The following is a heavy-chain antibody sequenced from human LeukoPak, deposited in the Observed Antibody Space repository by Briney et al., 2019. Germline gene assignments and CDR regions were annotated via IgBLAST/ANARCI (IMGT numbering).Heavy chain of an antibody. CDR3: AKDGGGYYTWAFDY. D-gene: IGHD3-22*01. J-gene: IGHJ4*02. Sequence: GGSLRLSCEGSGFTFSTSWMHWVRQAPGKGLVWVSRIDSDGSRITYADSVKGRFTISRDNSKNTLYLQMNSLRDEDTAIYYCAKDGGGYYTWAFDYWGQGTLVTVSS. V-gene: IGHV3-74*03. CDR2: IDSDGSRI. CDR1: GFTFSTSW.